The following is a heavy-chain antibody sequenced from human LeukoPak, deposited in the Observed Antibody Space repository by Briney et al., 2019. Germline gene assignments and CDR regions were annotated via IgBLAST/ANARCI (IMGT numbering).Heavy chain of an antibody. CDR2: IYYSGIT. CDR1: GASISNSDRY. J-gene: IGHJ6*03. V-gene: IGHV4-39*01. CDR3: ARHQEGMVRGVLYYLDV. D-gene: IGHD3-10*01. Sequence: SETLSLTCTVTGASISNSDRYWGWIRQPPGKGLEWIGSIYYSGITYRNPSLKSRVTISVDTSNNQFSLKMSSVTAADTAVYFCARHQEGMVRGVLYYLDVWGKGTTVIISS.